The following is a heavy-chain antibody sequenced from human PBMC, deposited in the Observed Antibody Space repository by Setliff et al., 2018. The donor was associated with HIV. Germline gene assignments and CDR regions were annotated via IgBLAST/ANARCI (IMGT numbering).Heavy chain of an antibody. CDR3: ARDPAFGAFDI. J-gene: IGHJ3*02. Sequence: PGESLKISCAASGFTFSSSWMTWVRQAPGRGLEYVAGMNRDGREKLYADSVKGRFSLSRDNAKNSLYLQMSSLRTEDTAVYFCARDPAFGAFDIWGQGTMVTVSS. CDR1: GFTFSSSW. CDR2: MNRDGREK. D-gene: IGHD3-10*01. V-gene: IGHV3-7*04.